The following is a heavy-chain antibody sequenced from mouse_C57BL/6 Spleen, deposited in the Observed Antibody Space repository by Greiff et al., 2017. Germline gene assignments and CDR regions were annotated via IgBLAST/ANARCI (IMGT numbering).Heavy chain of an antibody. Sequence: EVQLQQSGPELVKPGASVKIPCKASGYTFTDYNMDWVKQSHGKSLEWIGDINPNNGGTIYNQKFKGKATLTVDKSSSTAYMELRSLTSEDTAVYYCARRWDVRYAMDYWGQGTSVTVSS. V-gene: IGHV1-18*01. CDR2: INPNNGGT. CDR1: GYTFTDYN. CDR3: ARRWDVRYAMDY. D-gene: IGHD4-1*01. J-gene: IGHJ4*01.